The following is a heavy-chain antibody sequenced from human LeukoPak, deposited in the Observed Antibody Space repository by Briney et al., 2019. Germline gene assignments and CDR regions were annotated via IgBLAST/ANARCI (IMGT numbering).Heavy chain of an antibody. J-gene: IGHJ3*02. CDR1: GYTFTDYY. Sequence: GASVKVSCKASGYTFTDYYMHWVRQAPGQGLEWMGWLNPNSGGTNYAQKFQGRLTMTGDTSISTAYMELSSLRSDDTAVYYCARPEEAATTFRAFDIWGQGTMVTVSS. CDR2: LNPNSGGT. CDR3: ARPEEAATTFRAFDI. D-gene: IGHD2-15*01. V-gene: IGHV1-2*02.